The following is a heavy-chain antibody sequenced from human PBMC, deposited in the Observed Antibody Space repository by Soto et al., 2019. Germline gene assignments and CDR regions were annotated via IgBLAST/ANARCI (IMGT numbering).Heavy chain of an antibody. V-gene: IGHV3-7*01. CDR1: GFTFSSYW. CDR3: ARRKNGSGGSCYRRNYYYYYMDV. Sequence: EVQLVESGGGLVQPGGSLRLSCAASGFTFSSYWMSWVRQAPGKGLEWVANIKQEGSEKYYVDSVKGRFTISRDNAKNSQYLQMNSLKAEDTAVYYCARRKNGSGGSCYRRNYYYYYMDVWGKGTTVTVSS. D-gene: IGHD2-15*01. CDR2: IKQEGSEK. J-gene: IGHJ6*03.